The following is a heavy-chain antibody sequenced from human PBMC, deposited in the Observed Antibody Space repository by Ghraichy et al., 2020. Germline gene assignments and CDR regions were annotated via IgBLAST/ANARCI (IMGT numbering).Heavy chain of an antibody. CDR1: GFTFSDHY. Sequence: LTCAASGFTFSDHYMDWVRQAPGKGLEWVGRIRNKANSYTTEYAASVKGRFTVSRDDSKNLVYLQMNSLKTEDTAVYYCARSNPNGYLEYWGQGTLVTVSS. CDR3: ARSNPNGYLEY. D-gene: IGHD2-8*01. V-gene: IGHV3-72*01. CDR2: IRNKANSYTT. J-gene: IGHJ4*02.